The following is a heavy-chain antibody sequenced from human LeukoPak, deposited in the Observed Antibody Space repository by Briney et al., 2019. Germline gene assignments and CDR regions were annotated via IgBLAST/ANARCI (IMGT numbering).Heavy chain of an antibody. V-gene: IGHV1-18*01. Sequence: ASVKVSCKASGYTFTSYDINWVRQAPGQGLEWMGWISAYNGNTNYAQKLQGRVTMTTDTSTSTAYMELRSLRSDDTAVYYCAREWGYCSSTSCYTSFDYWGQGTLVTVSS. J-gene: IGHJ4*02. CDR1: GYTFTSYD. D-gene: IGHD2-2*02. CDR3: AREWGYCSSTSCYTSFDY. CDR2: ISAYNGNT.